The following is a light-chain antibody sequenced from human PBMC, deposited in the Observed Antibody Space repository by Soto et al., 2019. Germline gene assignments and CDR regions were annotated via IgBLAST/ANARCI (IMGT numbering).Light chain of an antibody. CDR2: EVS. Sequence: QSALTQPPSASGSPGQSVTISCTGTSSDIGGYNYVSWYQQHPGKAHKIMIYEVSKRPSGVPDRFSGSKSGNTASLTVSWLQAEDEADYYCSSYAGSVYVFGTGTKVTVL. CDR3: SSYAGSVYV. CDR1: SSDIGGYNY. J-gene: IGLJ1*01. V-gene: IGLV2-8*01.